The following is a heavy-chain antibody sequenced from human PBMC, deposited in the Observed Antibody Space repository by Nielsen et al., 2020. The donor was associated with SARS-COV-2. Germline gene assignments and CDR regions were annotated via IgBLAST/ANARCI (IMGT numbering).Heavy chain of an antibody. Sequence: LTPSCTLSAGSISSSSYLCDWIRQHPGKGLEWFASIFYRGSTYYNPSLKGRVAVSVDTSKNQFSLKLNAVTAADAAVYYCARISAYHGSGPCDFWGQGTLVAVSS. J-gene: IGHJ4*02. D-gene: IGHD3-10*01. CDR1: AGSISSSSYL. V-gene: IGHV4-39*01. CDR2: IFYRGST. CDR3: ARISAYHGSGPCDF.